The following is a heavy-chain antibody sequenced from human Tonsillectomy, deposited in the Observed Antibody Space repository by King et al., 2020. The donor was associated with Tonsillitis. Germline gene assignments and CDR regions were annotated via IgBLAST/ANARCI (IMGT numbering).Heavy chain of an antibody. Sequence: VQLVESGGGAVQPGRSLRLSCVASGFTFRNYAMHWVRQAPGKGLEWVTIISYDGTNKFYADSVKGRFTISRDSSKNTLYLQMNSLRTDDTAVYYCARDRGSWVLDIDYWGQGTLVPVSS. CDR1: GFTFRNYA. CDR3: ARDRGSWVLDIDY. CDR2: ISYDGTNK. J-gene: IGHJ4*02. D-gene: IGHD1-26*01. V-gene: IGHV3-30*04.